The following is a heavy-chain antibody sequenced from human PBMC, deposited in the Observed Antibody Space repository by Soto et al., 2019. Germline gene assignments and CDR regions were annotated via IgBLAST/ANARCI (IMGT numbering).Heavy chain of an antibody. V-gene: IGHV1-18*01. CDR1: GYTFTSYG. Sequence: QVQLVQSGAEVKKPGASGKVSCKASGYTFTSYGISWVGQAPGQGLECMGWISAYNGNTNYAQKLQDKGNMTTDTATSTACMEMRSLRSDDTAVYYCARDRGAYGMDVWGQGTTFTVSS. J-gene: IGHJ6*02. CDR3: ARDRGAYGMDV. CDR2: ISAYNGNT.